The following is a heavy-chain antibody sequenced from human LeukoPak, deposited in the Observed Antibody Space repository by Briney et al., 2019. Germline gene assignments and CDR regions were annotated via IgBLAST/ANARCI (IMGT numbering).Heavy chain of an antibody. J-gene: IGHJ4*02. CDR3: ARDGLHTAHFDY. CDR2: VSASSNI. D-gene: IGHD5-18*01. CDR1: GFTFSSYT. Sequence: GGSLRLSCAASGFTFSSYTMNWVRQAPGKGLQWVSTVSASSNIHYSDSVKGRFTISRDNARNSLYLQMNGLRDEDTAVYYCARDGLHTAHFDYWGQGTLVTVSS. V-gene: IGHV3-48*02.